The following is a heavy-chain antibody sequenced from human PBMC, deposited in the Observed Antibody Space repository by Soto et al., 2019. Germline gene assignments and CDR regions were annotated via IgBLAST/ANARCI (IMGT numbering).Heavy chain of an antibody. CDR3: ARGTSPTAAGEHIDY. J-gene: IGHJ4*02. V-gene: IGHV1-2*04. D-gene: IGHD6-13*01. CDR1: GYTFTGNY. Sequence: ASVKVSCKASGYTFTGNYMHWVRQAPGQGLEWMGWINPNSGGTNYAQKFQGWVTMTRDTSISTAYTELSRLRSDDTAVYYCARGTSPTAAGEHIDYWGQGTLVTVSS. CDR2: INPNSGGT.